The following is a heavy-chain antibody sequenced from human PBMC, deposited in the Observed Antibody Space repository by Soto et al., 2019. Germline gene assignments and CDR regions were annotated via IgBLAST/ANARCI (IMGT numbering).Heavy chain of an antibody. CDR1: GGSIINGGYY. CDR3: ARATQRDWNYHYFDY. V-gene: IGHV4-31*03. D-gene: IGHD1-7*01. CDR2: IYYSGST. Sequence: SETLSLTCTVSGGSIINGGYYWSWIRQHPGKGLEWIGYIYYSGSTYYNPSLKSRVTISVDTSKNQFSLKLSSVTAADTAVYYCARATQRDWNYHYFDYRGQGALVTVSS. J-gene: IGHJ4*02.